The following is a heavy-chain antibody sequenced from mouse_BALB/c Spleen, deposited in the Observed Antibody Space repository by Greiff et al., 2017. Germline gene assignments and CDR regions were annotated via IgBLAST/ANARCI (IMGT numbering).Heavy chain of an antibody. CDR3: AREGGYYGSSYLAWFAY. CDR1: GFNIKDTY. V-gene: IGHV14-3*02. J-gene: IGHJ3*01. Sequence: VQLQQSGAELVKPGASVKLSCTASGFNIKDTYMHWVKQRPEQGLEWIGRIDPANGNTKYDPKFQGKATITADTSSNTAYLQLSSLTSEDTAVYYCAREGGYYGSSYLAWFAYWGQGTLVTVSA. CDR2: IDPANGNT. D-gene: IGHD1-1*01.